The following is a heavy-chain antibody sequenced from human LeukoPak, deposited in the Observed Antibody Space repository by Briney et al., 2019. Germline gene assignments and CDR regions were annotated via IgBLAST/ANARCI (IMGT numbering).Heavy chain of an antibody. Sequence: SETLSLTCTVSGGSISSGSYYWSWVRQPAGKGLEWIGRIYTSGSTNYNPSLKSRVTISVDTSKNQFSLKLSSVTAADTAVYYCAREIWGSGWYDWFDPWGQGTLVTVSS. CDR1: GGSISSGSYY. CDR2: IYTSGST. V-gene: IGHV4-61*02. J-gene: IGHJ5*02. D-gene: IGHD6-19*01. CDR3: AREIWGSGWYDWFDP.